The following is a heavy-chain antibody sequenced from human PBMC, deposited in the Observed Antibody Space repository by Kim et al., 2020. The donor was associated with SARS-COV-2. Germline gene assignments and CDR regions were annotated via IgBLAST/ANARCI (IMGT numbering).Heavy chain of an antibody. J-gene: IGHJ4*02. V-gene: IGHV3-33*05. CDR2: ISYDGSNK. Sequence: GGSLRLSCAASGFTFSSYGMHWVRQAPGKGQEWVAVISYDGSNKYYSDSVKGRFTISSDNSKNTLYLQMNSLRAEDTTVYYCAREPAYYYGSGSFXDYWGQGTLGTVSS. CDR3: AREPAYYYGSGSFXDY. CDR1: GFTFSSYG. D-gene: IGHD3-10*01.